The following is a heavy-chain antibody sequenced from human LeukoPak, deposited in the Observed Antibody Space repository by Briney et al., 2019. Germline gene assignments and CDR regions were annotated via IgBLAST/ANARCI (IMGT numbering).Heavy chain of an antibody. D-gene: IGHD3-10*01. CDR2: IWYDGSNK. J-gene: IGHJ4*02. CDR1: GFTFSSYG. V-gene: IGHV3-33*01. CDR3: ARDRYGSGSYSTGLDY. Sequence: PGGSLRLSCAASGFTFSSYGMHWVRQAPGKGLEWVAVIWYDGSNKYYADSVKGRFTISRDNSKNTLYLQMNSLRAEDTAVYYCARDRYGSGSYSTGLDYWGQGTLVTVSS.